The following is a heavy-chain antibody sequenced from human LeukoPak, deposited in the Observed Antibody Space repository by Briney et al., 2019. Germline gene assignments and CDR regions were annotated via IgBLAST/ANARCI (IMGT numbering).Heavy chain of an antibody. V-gene: IGHV1-69*06. CDR3: AKVPNWNYLWFDP. Sequence: SVKVSCKASGGTFSSYAISWVRQAPGQGLEWMGGIIPIFGTANYAQKFQGRVTITADKSTSTAYMELSSLRSEDTAVYYCAKVPNWNYLWFDPWGQETLVTVSS. J-gene: IGHJ5*02. CDR1: GGTFSSYA. CDR2: IIPIFGTA. D-gene: IGHD1-7*01.